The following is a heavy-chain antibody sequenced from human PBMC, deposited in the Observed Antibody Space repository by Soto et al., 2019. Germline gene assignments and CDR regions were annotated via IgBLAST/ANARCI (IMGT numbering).Heavy chain of an antibody. J-gene: IGHJ5*02. V-gene: IGHV3-74*01. CDR2: INGDASIT. CDR1: GFTFSTYW. Sequence: EVQLVESRGGLVQPGGSLRLSCAASGFTFSTYWMHWVRQAPEKGLVWVSRINGDASITNYADSVKGRFTISRDNAKNSLYLQMNSLRAEDTAVYYCARGGLKSYWFDPWGQGTLVTVSS. D-gene: IGHD3-10*01. CDR3: ARGGLKSYWFDP.